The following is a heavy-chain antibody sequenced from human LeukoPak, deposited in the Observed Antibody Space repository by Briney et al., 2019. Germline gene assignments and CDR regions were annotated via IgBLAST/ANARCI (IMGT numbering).Heavy chain of an antibody. D-gene: IGHD5-24*01. Sequence: ASVKVSCTASGFTGTRYDIDWARQAPGQGLEWMGWINPNSGGTNYAQKLQGRVTMTRDTSISTAYMDLSSLRSDDTAVYYCARSTAIGYNPGDSGQGTLVTVSS. CDR1: GFTGTRYD. CDR3: ARSTAIGYNPGD. J-gene: IGHJ4*02. V-gene: IGHV1-2*02. CDR2: INPNSGGT.